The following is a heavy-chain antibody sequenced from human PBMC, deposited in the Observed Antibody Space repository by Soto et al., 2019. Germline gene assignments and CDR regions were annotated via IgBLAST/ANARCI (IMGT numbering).Heavy chain of an antibody. V-gene: IGHV3-23*01. D-gene: IGHD2-15*01. CDR3: AKGHPGGSCYSGLDC. CDR2: ISGSGDTT. Sequence: GGSLRLSCAASGFTLSTCATTWVRQAPGKGLEWVLCISGSGDTTYYADSVKGRFTISRDTSKNTVYLQMNSLRVDDTAVYYCAKGHPGGSCYSGLDCWGQGTLVTVSS. J-gene: IGHJ4*02. CDR1: GFTLSTCA.